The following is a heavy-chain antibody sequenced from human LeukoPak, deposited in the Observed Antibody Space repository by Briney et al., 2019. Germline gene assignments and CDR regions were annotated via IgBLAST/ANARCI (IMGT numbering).Heavy chain of an antibody. D-gene: IGHD5-18*01. J-gene: IGHJ3*02. V-gene: IGHV4-59*08. CDR3: ARLMGDIAMVDAFDI. CDR1: GGSISSYY. CDR2: IYYSGST. Sequence: SETLSLTCTVSGGSISSYYWSWIRQPPGKGLEWIGYIYYSGSTNYNPSLKSRVTISVDTSKNQFSLKLSSVTAADTAVYYCARLMGDIAMVDAFDIWGQGTMVTVSS.